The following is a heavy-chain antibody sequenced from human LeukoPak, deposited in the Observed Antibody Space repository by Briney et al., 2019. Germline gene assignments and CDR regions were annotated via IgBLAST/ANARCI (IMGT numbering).Heavy chain of an antibody. CDR2: ISWNSGSI. Sequence: GRSLRLSCAASGFTFDDYAMHWVRQAPGKGLEWVSGISWNSGSIGYADSVKGRFTISRDNAKNSLYLQMNSLRAEDTALYYCAKALAVAGSISFDYWGQGTLVTVSS. V-gene: IGHV3-9*01. J-gene: IGHJ4*02. CDR1: GFTFDDYA. D-gene: IGHD6-19*01. CDR3: AKALAVAGSISFDY.